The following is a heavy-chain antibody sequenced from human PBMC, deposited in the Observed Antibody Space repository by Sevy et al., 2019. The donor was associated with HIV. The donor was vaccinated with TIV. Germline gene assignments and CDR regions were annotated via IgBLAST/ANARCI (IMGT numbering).Heavy chain of an antibody. CDR1: GFTFSSYG. CDR3: AKVQSPRSYYELHFDY. CDR2: ISYDGSNK. Sequence: GGSLRLSCAASGFTFSSYGMHWVRQAPGKGLEWVAVISYDGSNKYYADSVKGRFTISRDNSKNTLYLQMNSLRAEDTAVYYCAKVQSPRSYYELHFDYWGQGTLVTVSS. D-gene: IGHD1-26*01. V-gene: IGHV3-30*18. J-gene: IGHJ4*02.